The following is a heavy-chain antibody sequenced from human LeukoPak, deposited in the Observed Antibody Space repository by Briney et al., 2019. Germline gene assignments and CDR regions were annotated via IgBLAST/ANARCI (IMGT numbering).Heavy chain of an antibody. V-gene: IGHV1-8*03. CDR3: ARGSRPVYNLLTGKRYFDY. Sequence: ASVKVSCKASGYTFTDYYMHWVRQASGQGLEWMGWMNPNSGDTGYAQKFQGRVTITRNTSISTAYMELSSLSSEDTAVYYCARGSRPVYNLLTGKRYFDYWGQGTLLTVSS. D-gene: IGHD3-9*01. CDR2: MNPNSGDT. CDR1: GYTFTDYY. J-gene: IGHJ4*02.